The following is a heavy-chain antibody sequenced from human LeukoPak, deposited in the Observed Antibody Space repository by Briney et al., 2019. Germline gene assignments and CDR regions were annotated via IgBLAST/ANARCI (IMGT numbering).Heavy chain of an antibody. CDR2: ISWNSGSI. Sequence: GGSLRLSCAAPGFTFEDYAMHWVRQAPGKGLEGVSGISWNSGSIGYADSVKGRFTISRENAKNSLYLQMNSLRAEDTALYYCAKDMYTNGAPAANFDYWGQGTLVTVSS. V-gene: IGHV3-9*01. J-gene: IGHJ4*02. CDR1: GFTFEDYA. CDR3: AKDMYTNGAPAANFDY. D-gene: IGHD2-8*01.